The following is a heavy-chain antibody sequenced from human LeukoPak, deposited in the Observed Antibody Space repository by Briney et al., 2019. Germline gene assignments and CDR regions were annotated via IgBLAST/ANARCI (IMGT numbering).Heavy chain of an antibody. J-gene: IGHJ5*02. CDR3: AKDRGIAAAGPNWFDP. D-gene: IGHD6-13*01. Sequence: GGSLRLSCAASGFTFSSYGMHWVRQAPGKGLEWVAVISYDGSNKYYADSVKGRLTISRDNSKNTLYLQMNSLRAEDTAVYYCAKDRGIAAAGPNWFDPWGQGTLVTVSS. CDR1: GFTFSSYG. CDR2: ISYDGSNK. V-gene: IGHV3-30*18.